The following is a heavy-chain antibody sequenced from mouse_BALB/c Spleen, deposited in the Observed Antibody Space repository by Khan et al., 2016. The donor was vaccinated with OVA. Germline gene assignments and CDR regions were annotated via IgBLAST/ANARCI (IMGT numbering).Heavy chain of an antibody. J-gene: IGHJ2*01. Sequence: VQLQQSGAELARPGASVKLSCKSSGYTFTSYWMQWVKQRPGQGLEWIGTIYPGDGDTRYTQKFKGKATFTAAKSSSTAFMQLINLASEDSAVDFCASYRFDYFDYWGQGTTRTVSS. CDR3: ASYRFDYFDY. CDR1: GYTFTSYW. V-gene: IGHV1-87*01. CDR2: IYPGDGDT. D-gene: IGHD2-14*01.